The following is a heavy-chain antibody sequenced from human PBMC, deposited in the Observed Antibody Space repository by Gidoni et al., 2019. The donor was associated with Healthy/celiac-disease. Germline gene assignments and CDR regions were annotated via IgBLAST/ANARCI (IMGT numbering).Heavy chain of an antibody. J-gene: IGHJ4*02. CDR2: IKQDGSEK. Sequence: EVQLVESGGGLVQPGGSLRLSCAASGFTFSSYWMSRVRQAPGKGLEWVANIKQDGSEKYYVDSVKGRFTISRDNAKNSLYLQMNSLRAEDTAVYYCAREGYYDILTGSDYWGQGTLVTVSS. CDR3: AREGYYDILTGSDY. CDR1: GFTFSSYW. V-gene: IGHV3-7*03. D-gene: IGHD3-9*01.